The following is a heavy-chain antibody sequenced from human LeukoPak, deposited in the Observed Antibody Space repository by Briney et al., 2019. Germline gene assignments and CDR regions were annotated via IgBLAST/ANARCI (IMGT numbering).Heavy chain of an antibody. J-gene: IGHJ4*02. Sequence: GGSLRLSCAASGFTFSSHWMHWVRQAPGKGLVCVSRIKSDGTYSDYGDSVRGRFTISRDNAKDTLYLQMNSLRVEDTAVYYCVRDDGYYGVDYWGQGTLVTVSS. V-gene: IGHV3-74*01. CDR1: GFTFSSHW. CDR3: VRDDGYYGVDY. D-gene: IGHD4-17*01. CDR2: IKSDGTYS.